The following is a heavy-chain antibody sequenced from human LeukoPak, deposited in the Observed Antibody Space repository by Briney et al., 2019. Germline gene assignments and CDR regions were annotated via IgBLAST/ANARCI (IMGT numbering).Heavy chain of an antibody. J-gene: IGHJ5*02. CDR3: ARGRSSSWYGVFGP. Sequence: ASVKVSCKASGYTFTSYDINWVRQATGQGLEWMGWMNPNSGNTGYAQKFQGRVTMTRNTSISTAYMELSSLRSEDTAVYYCARGRSSSWYGVFGPWGQGTLVTVSS. D-gene: IGHD6-13*01. CDR2: MNPNSGNT. CDR1: GYTFTSYD. V-gene: IGHV1-8*01.